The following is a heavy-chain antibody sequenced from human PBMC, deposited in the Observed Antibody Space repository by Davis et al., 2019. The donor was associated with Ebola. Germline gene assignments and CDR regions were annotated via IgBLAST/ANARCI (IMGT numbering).Heavy chain of an antibody. CDR2: INPSGGST. J-gene: IGHJ6*02. CDR3: ATGDVLRFLEWFHSSYYYYGMDV. Sequence: ASVKVSCKASGYTFTSYYLHWVRQAPGQGLEWMGIINPSGGSTSYAQKFQGRVTITRDTSTSTVYMELSSLRSEDTAVYYCATGDVLRFLEWFHSSYYYYGMDVWGQGTTVTVSS. D-gene: IGHD3-3*01. V-gene: IGHV1-46*01. CDR1: GYTFTSYY.